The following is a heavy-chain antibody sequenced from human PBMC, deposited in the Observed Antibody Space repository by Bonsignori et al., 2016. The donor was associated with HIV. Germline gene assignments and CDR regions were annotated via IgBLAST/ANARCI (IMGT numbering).Heavy chain of an antibody. V-gene: IGHV3-7*01. D-gene: IGHD2-15*01. CDR1: GVGLSPYW. CDR3: VLAANDGLDI. Sequence: GGSLRLSCAASGVGLSPYWMSWVRQAPGKGLVWVANIKGDGTRKNYADSVKGRFTISRDNTKNSLFLQMNSLRGEDTAMYHCVLAANDGLDIWGQGTMVTVSS. J-gene: IGHJ3*02. CDR2: IKGDGTRK.